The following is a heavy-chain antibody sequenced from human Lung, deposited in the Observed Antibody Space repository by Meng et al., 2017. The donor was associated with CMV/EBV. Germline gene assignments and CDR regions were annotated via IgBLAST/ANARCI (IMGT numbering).Heavy chain of an antibody. Sequence: GEXXTISCAASGFTFNNFWMTWVRQPPGKGLEWVANIKEDATKRYYVDSVKGRFTISRDNTKSSLYLQMNSLRAEDTAVYFCAISGPCKGAWEHWGQGTVVTVSS. J-gene: IGHJ1*01. CDR2: IKEDATKR. V-gene: IGHV3-7*01. D-gene: IGHD1-26*01. CDR1: GFTFNNFW. CDR3: AISGPCKGAWEH.